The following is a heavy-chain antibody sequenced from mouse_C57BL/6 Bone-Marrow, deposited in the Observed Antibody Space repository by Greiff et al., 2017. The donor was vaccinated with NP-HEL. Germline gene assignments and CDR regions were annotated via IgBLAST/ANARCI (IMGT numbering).Heavy chain of an antibody. CDR3: ALITTVVAKDY. CDR2: IDPNSGGT. J-gene: IGHJ2*01. Sequence: QVQLQQPGAELVKPGASVKLSCKASGYTFTSYWMHWVKQRPGRGLEWIGRIDPNSGGTTSNEKFKSKATLTVDKPSSRDYMQLSSLTSEDSAVYDCALITTVVAKDYWGQGTTLTVSS. CDR1: GYTFTSYW. V-gene: IGHV1-72*01. D-gene: IGHD1-1*01.